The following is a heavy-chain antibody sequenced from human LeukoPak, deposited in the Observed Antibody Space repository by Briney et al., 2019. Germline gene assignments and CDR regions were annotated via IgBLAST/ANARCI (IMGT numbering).Heavy chain of an antibody. CDR2: IKEDGTET. Sequence: PGGSLRLSCAASGFMFSSNWMSWVRLAPGKGLEWVANIKEDGTETYYVDSVKGRFTISRDNSKNTLYLQMDSLRAEDTAVYYCARDRNWGTRAWYLDLWGRGTLVTVSS. CDR1: GFMFSSNW. D-gene: IGHD7-27*01. CDR3: ARDRNWGTRAWYLDL. J-gene: IGHJ2*01. V-gene: IGHV3-7*01.